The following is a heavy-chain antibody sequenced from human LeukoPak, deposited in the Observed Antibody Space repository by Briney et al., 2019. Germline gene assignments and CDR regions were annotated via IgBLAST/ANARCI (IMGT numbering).Heavy chain of an antibody. J-gene: IGHJ4*02. V-gene: IGHV4-30-4*01. D-gene: IGHD5-12*01. CDR2: IYYSGST. Sequence: SQTLSLTCTVSGGSISSGDYYWSWIRQPPGKGLEWIGYIYYSGSTYYNPSLKSRVTISVDTSKNQFSLKLSSVTAADTAVYYCAREDRGIVAPDCWGQGTLVTVSS. CDR3: AREDRGIVAPDC. CDR1: GGSISSGDYY.